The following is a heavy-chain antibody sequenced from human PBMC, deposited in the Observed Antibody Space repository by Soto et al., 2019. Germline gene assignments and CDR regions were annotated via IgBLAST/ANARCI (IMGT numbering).Heavy chain of an antibody. CDR1: GFTFSSYA. J-gene: IGHJ4*02. V-gene: IGHV3-23*01. Sequence: GGSLRLSCAASGFTFSSYAMSWVRQAPGKGLEWVSAISGSGGSTYYADSVKGRFTISRDNSKNTLHLQMNSLRAEDTAVYYCAKDLAEFGVARTLDYWGQGTLVTVSS. CDR3: AKDLAEFGVARTLDY. D-gene: IGHD3-3*01. CDR2: ISGSGGST.